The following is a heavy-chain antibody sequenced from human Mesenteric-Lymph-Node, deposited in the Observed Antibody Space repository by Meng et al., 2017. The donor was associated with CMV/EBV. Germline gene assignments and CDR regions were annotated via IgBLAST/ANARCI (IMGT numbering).Heavy chain of an antibody. Sequence: QVQLVESVGGVVQPGRSLRLSCAASGFTFSSYAMHWVRQAPGKGLEWVAVISYDGSNKYYADSVKGRFTISRDNSKNTLYLQINSLRAEDTAVYYCARVKWGITGTTWGQGTLVTVS. CDR1: GFTFSSYA. CDR3: ARVKWGITGTT. V-gene: IGHV3-30*04. D-gene: IGHD1-20*01. CDR2: ISYDGSNK. J-gene: IGHJ5*02.